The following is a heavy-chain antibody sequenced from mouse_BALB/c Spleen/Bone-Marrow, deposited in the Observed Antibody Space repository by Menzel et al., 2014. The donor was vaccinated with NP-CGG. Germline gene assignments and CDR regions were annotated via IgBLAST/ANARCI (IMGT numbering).Heavy chain of an antibody. V-gene: IGHV1-7*01. CDR2: IDPSTGYT. J-gene: IGHJ2*01. CDR3: ARSYGNYVDY. Sequence: VKLVESGAELAKPGAPVRMSCKTSGYTFTSYWMHWVKQRPGQGLEWFGYIDPSTGYTEFNQKFKDRATLTADKSPSTAYMQLSSLTSEDSAVYYCARSYGNYVDYWGQGTTLTVSS. D-gene: IGHD2-1*01. CDR1: GYTFTSYW.